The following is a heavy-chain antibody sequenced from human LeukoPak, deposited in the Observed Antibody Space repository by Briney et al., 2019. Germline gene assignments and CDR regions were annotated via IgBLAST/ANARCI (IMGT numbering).Heavy chain of an antibody. J-gene: IGHJ2*01. CDR1: GFTFSSYW. V-gene: IGHV3-23*01. D-gene: IGHD5-12*01. CDR2: ISGSGGRK. CDR3: AKAYSCYDAYWYFDL. Sequence: PGGSLRLSCAASGFTFSSYWMSWVRQAPGKGLEWVSFISGSGGRKYYADSVKGRFTISRDNSKNTLYLQMNSLRAEDTAVYYCAKAYSCYDAYWYFDLWGRGTLVTVSS.